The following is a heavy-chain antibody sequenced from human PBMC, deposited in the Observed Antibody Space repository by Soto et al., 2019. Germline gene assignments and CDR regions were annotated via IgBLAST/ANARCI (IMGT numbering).Heavy chain of an antibody. CDR3: ARQPVSVAGKYFLYHSGVNV. D-gene: IGHD6-19*01. J-gene: IGHJ6*02. CDR1: GGSFSDYF. Sequence: QVQLQQWGAGLLTPSETLSLACAVYGGSFSDYFWTWIRQPPGKGLEWIGEVYHTGSTHYSPSLKSLVTISVDKSNNQFSLRLSSITAADTAVYYCARQPVSVAGKYFLYHSGVNVWGPGTTVTVSS. CDR2: VYHTGST. V-gene: IGHV4-34*01.